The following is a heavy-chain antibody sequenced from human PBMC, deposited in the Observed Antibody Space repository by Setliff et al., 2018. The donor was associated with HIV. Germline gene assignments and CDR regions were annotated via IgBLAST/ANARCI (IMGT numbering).Heavy chain of an antibody. J-gene: IGHJ4*02. D-gene: IGHD4-17*01. V-gene: IGHV1-46*01. CDR1: GYTFTSYY. CDR2: INTRSGST. CDR3: ARDNDYGDYRVPFDY. Sequence: GASVKVSCKASGYTFTSYYMHWVRQAPGQGLEWMGIINTRSGSTSYEQKFQGRLTMTRDTSTSTVYMELSSLSSDDTAVYYCARDNDYGDYRVPFDYWGQGTLVTVSS.